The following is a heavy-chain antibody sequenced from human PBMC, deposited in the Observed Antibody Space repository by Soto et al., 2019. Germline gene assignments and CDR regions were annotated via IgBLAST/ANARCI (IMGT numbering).Heavy chain of an antibody. J-gene: IGHJ6*02. V-gene: IGHV4-30-4*01. CDR3: ARSSYYYYYGMDV. CDR2: IYYSGST. Sequence: SETLSLTCTVSGGSISSGDYYWSWIRQPPGKGLEWIGYIYYSGSTYYNPSLKSRVTISVDTSKNQFSLKLSSVTAADTAVYYCARSSYYYYYGMDVWGQGTTVTVSS. CDR1: GGSISSGDYY.